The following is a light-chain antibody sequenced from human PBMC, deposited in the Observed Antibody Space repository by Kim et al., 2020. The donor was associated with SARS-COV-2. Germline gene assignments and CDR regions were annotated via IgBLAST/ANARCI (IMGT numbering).Light chain of an antibody. CDR3: CSYAGSYTFRV. CDR2: DGS. V-gene: IGLV2-11*01. J-gene: IGLJ3*02. Sequence: QSVTISCTGTSRDVGGYNYVSWYQQHPGQAPKLMIYDGSKRASGVPNRFSDAKSGKTASLSISGLQAEDEADYYCCSYAGSYTFRVFDGG. CDR1: SRDVGGYNY.